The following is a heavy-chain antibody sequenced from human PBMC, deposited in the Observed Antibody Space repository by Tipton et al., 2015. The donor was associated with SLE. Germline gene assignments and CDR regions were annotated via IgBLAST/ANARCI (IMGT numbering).Heavy chain of an antibody. CDR2: IYTSGST. V-gene: IGHV4-4*07. CDR3: ARDRKGSSGWSSFDY. Sequence: LRLSCTVSGGSISSYYWSWIRQPAGKGLEWIGRIYTSGSTNYNPSLKSRVTMSVDTSKNQFSLKLSSVTAADTAVYYCARDRKGSSGWSSFDYWGQGTLVTVSS. D-gene: IGHD6-19*01. J-gene: IGHJ4*02. CDR1: GGSISSYY.